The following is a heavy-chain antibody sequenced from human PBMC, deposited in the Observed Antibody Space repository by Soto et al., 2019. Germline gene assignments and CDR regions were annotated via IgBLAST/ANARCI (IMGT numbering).Heavy chain of an antibody. D-gene: IGHD3-3*01. J-gene: IGHJ4*02. Sequence: PSETLSLTCTVSGGSISSYYWSWIRQPPWKGQEWIGYIYYSGSTNYNPSLRRRVTISVDTSTNQFSLKLSSVTAADTAVYYCARGSVAGYYDFGSGYYWHWDLGPGVTVSA. CDR1: GGSISSYY. V-gene: IGHV4-59*01. CDR3: ARGSVAGYYDFGSGYYWH. CDR2: IYYSGST.